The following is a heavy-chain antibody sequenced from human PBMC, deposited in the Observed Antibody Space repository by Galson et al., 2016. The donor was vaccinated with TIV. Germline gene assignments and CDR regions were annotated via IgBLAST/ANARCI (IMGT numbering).Heavy chain of an antibody. CDR1: SYTFSNFG. D-gene: IGHD2-2*01. CDR3: ARGGTAYCSSMSCSRGNAFDI. Sequence: QSGAEVKKPGASVKVSCKASSYTFSNFGINWVRQAPGQGLEWMGWISTFNDHTNYAQKFQGRVAMTTDTSTSTAYMELRSLRSDDTAVYYCARGGTAYCSSMSCSRGNAFDIWGPGTMVTVSS. CDR2: ISTFNDHT. J-gene: IGHJ3*02. V-gene: IGHV1-18*01.